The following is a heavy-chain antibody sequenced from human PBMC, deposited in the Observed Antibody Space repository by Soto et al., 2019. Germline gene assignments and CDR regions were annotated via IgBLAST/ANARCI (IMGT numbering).Heavy chain of an antibody. Sequence: GGSLRLSCAASGFTFSSYVMTWVRQPPGKGLEWVSMITDSGGGTLYAESVKGRFSISRDNSKNTLYLHMNSLRVEDTAKYYCAKPGDSGARYKFDYWGQGTLVTVSS. CDR3: AKPGDSGARYKFDY. CDR2: ITDSGGGT. V-gene: IGHV3-23*01. D-gene: IGHD6-19*01. CDR1: GFTFSSYV. J-gene: IGHJ4*02.